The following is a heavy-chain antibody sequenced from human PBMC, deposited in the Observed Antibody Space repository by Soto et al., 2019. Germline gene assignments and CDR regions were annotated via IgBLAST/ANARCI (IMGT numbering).Heavy chain of an antibody. CDR1: GGSIRSSNYY. V-gene: IGHV4-39*01. D-gene: IGHD6-13*01. Sequence: QLQLQESGPGLVKPSETLSLTCTVSGGSIRSSNYYWAWVRQPPGKGLEWIANIYYSGDTYFHPSLRNRLTGSVDTSKTQFSLKLSSLTAADTAMYYCASLQVPGNFDYWGQGTLVTVSS. CDR2: IYYSGDT. CDR3: ASLQVPGNFDY. J-gene: IGHJ4*02.